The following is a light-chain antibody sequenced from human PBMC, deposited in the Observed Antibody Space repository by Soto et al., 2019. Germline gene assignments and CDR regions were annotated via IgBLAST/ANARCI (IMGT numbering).Light chain of an antibody. CDR2: GAS. CDR1: QSVSSY. J-gene: IGKJ4*01. Sequence: EIVMTQSPATLSVSPGERATLSCRASQSVSSYLAWYQQKLGQAPRLLIYGASTRATGIPARFSGSGSGTEFPLTISSLQSEDSAVYYCQQYNNWPLTFGGGTKVEI. V-gene: IGKV3-15*01. CDR3: QQYNNWPLT.